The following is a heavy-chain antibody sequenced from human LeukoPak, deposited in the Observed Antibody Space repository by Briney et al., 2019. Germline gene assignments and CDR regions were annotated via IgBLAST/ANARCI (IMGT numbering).Heavy chain of an antibody. Sequence: GGSLRLSCEAYGFMLGDHWMTWVRQAPGKGLEWVAYIKQDGSAKDYVDSVKGRFTISRDNSKNSLYLQMNSLRAEDTAVYYCARGGWSLDYWGQGTLVTVSS. CDR2: IKQDGSAK. V-gene: IGHV3-7*04. CDR3: ARGGWSLDY. D-gene: IGHD6-19*01. CDR1: GFMLGDHW. J-gene: IGHJ4*02.